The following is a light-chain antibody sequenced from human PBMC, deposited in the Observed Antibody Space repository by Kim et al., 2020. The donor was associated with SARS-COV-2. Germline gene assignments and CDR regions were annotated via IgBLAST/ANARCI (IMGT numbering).Light chain of an antibody. Sequence: QSALTQPASVSGSPGQPITISCTGTNTDIGSYSLVSWYQQHPGKAPKLVIYDVNKRPSGISNRFSGSRSGNTASLTISGLQAEDEADYYCCSYAGSSTYVFGTGTKVTVL. CDR2: DVN. CDR3: CSYAGSSTYV. J-gene: IGLJ1*01. CDR1: NTDIGSYSL. V-gene: IGLV2-23*02.